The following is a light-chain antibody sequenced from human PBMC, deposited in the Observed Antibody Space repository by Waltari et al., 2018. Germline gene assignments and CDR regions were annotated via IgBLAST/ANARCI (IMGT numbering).Light chain of an antibody. CDR1: PSPLCNSDL. CDR2: EVI. CDR3: CSYAGRGTYV. Sequence: SALPQPDSVSGTPGQSITISCTCTPSPLCNSDLVSWYQQHPGKSPKLLICEVIKRPSGVASRFSGSKSGNTASLTISGLQGEDEADYYCCSYAGRGTYVFGSGTKVTVL. J-gene: IGLJ1*01. V-gene: IGLV2-23*02.